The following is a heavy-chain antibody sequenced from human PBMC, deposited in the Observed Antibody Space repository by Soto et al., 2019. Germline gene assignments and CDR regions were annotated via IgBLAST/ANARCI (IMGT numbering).Heavy chain of an antibody. CDR3: AREYSSSYYLDY. CDR1: GYTFTGYY. V-gene: IGHV1-2*04. Sequence: GASVKVSCKASGYTFTGYYMHWVRQAPGQGLEWMGWINPNSGGTNYAQKFQGWVTMTRDTSISTAYMELSRLRSDDTAVYYWAREYSSSYYLDYWGQGTLVTVSS. D-gene: IGHD6-6*01. CDR2: INPNSGGT. J-gene: IGHJ4*02.